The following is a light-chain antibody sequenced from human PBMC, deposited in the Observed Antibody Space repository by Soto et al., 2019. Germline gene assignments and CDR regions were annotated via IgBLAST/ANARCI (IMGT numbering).Light chain of an antibody. CDR1: SSNIGAGYD. Sequence: QSVLTQPPSVSGAPGQRVTISCTGSSSNIGAGYDVHWYQQLPGTAPKLLIYGNSNRPSGVPDRFSGSKSGTSASLAITGLQAEDEANHSCQSYDSSLSGSYVFGTGTKLTVL. J-gene: IGLJ1*01. CDR3: QSYDSSLSGSYV. CDR2: GNS. V-gene: IGLV1-40*01.